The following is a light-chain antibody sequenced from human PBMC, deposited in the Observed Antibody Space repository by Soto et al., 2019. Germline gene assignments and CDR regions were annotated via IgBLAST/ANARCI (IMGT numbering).Light chain of an antibody. V-gene: IGLV2-14*01. CDR1: RSDVGRYNY. CDR2: EVS. Sequence: QSALTQPASVSGSPGQSITISCTGTRSDVGRYNYVSWYQQHPGKAPKVMIYEVSNRPSGVSNRFSGSKSGNTASLTISGLQAEDEADYYCSSYTSSITWVFGGGTKLTVL. CDR3: SSYTSSITWV. J-gene: IGLJ3*02.